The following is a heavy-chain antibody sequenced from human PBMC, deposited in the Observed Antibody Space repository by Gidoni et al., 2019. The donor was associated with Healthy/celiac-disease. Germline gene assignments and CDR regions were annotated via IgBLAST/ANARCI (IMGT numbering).Heavy chain of an antibody. CDR1: GVTFSSYS. CDR2: ISSSSSTI. V-gene: IGHV3-48*02. D-gene: IGHD2-2*01. J-gene: IGHJ4*02. Sequence: EVQLVESGGGLVQPGGSLRLSCADSGVTFSSYSMNWFSQAPGKGLEGVSYISSSSSTIYYADSVKGRFTISRDNAKNSLYLQMNSLRDEDTAVYYCARDQDVVVPAATIDYWGQGTLVTVSS. CDR3: ARDQDVVVPAATIDY.